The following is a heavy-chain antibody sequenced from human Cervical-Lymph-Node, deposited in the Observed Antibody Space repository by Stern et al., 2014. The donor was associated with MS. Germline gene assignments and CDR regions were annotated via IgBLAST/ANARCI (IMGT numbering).Heavy chain of an antibody. CDR2: INPSGGST. CDR3: ARGAVVVPAAWTGEYYYYYGMDV. V-gene: IGHV1-46*01. J-gene: IGHJ6*02. D-gene: IGHD2-2*01. Sequence: VQLVESGAEVKKPGASVKVSCKASGYTFTSYYMHWVRQAPGQGLEWMGIINPSGGSTSYAQKFQGRVTMPRDKSTSTVYMELSSLRSEDTAVYYCARGAVVVPAAWTGEYYYYYGMDVWGQGTTVTVSS. CDR1: GYTFTSYY.